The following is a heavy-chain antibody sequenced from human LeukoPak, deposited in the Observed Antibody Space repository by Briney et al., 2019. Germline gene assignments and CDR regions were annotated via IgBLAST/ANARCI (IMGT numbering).Heavy chain of an antibody. CDR2: IRHDGSNK. J-gene: IGHJ4*02. V-gene: IGHV3-30*02. D-gene: IGHD4-23*01. CDR1: GFTFSSYW. Sequence: GGSLRLSCAASGFTFSSYWMHWVRQAPGKGLEWVAFIRHDGSNKYYADSVKGRFTISRDNSKNTLYLQMNSLRAEDTAVYYCAKDYTVVTSFFDYWGQGTLVTVSS. CDR3: AKDYTVVTSFFDY.